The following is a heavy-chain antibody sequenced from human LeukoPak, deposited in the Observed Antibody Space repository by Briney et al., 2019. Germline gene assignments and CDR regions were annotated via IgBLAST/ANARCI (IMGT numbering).Heavy chain of an antibody. D-gene: IGHD6-6*01. V-gene: IGHV4-59*01. CDR2: IYYSGST. Sequence: PSETLSLTCTVSGGSISSYYWSWIRQPPGKGLEWIGYIYYSGSTNYNPSLKSRVTISVDTSKNQFSLKLSSVTAADTAVYYCARGGVIAARVYFDYWGQGTLVTVSS. CDR3: ARGGVIAARVYFDY. CDR1: GGSISSYY. J-gene: IGHJ4*02.